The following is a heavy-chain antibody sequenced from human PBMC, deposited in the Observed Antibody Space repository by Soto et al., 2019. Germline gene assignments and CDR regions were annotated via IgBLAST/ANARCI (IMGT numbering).Heavy chain of an antibody. CDR3: ARVLKLGCSGGSCYLRGDAYQDAFDI. CDR2: INPSGGST. V-gene: IGHV1-46*01. Sequence: ASVKVSCKASGYTFTSYYMHWVRQAPGQGLEWMGIINPSGGSTSYAQKFQGRVTMTRDTSTSTVYMELSSLRSEDTAVYYCARVLKLGCSGGSCYLRGDAYQDAFDIWGQGTMVTVSS. D-gene: IGHD2-15*01. CDR1: GYTFTSYY. J-gene: IGHJ3*02.